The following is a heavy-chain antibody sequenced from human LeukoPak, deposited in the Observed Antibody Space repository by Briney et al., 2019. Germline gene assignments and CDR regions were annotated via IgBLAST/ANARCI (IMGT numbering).Heavy chain of an antibody. Sequence: SETLSLTCTVSGGSIRSYYWSWIRQPPGKRLEWIGYIYYRGSTNYNPSLKRRVTISVLTSKNQFSLKLSSVTAADTAVYYCARVTSGYENFDYWGQGTLVTVSS. V-gene: IGHV4-59*01. CDR3: ARVTSGYENFDY. J-gene: IGHJ4*02. CDR1: GGSIRSYY. D-gene: IGHD5-12*01. CDR2: IYYRGST.